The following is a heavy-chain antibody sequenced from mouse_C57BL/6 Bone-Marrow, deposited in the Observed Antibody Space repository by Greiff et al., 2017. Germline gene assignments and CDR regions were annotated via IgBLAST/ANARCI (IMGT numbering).Heavy chain of an antibody. Sequence: EVKVVESGAELVRPGASVKLSCTASGFNIKDDYMHWVKQRPEQGLEWIGWIDPENGDTEYASKFQGKATITADTSSNTAYLQLSSLTSEDTAVYYCTTRWSWGTGTTVTVSS. CDR2: IDPENGDT. V-gene: IGHV14-4*01. CDR1: GFNIKDDY. D-gene: IGHD2-3*01. CDR3: TTRWS. J-gene: IGHJ1*03.